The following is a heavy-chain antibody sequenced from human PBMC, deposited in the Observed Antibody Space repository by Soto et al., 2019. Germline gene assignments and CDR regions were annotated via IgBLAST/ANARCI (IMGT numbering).Heavy chain of an antibody. V-gene: IGHV4-31*03. CDR1: GGSISSGGYY. D-gene: IGHD4-17*01. CDR2: IYYSGST. CDR3: ARDGLRSTYYYYGMDV. J-gene: IGHJ6*02. Sequence: SETLSLTCTVSGGSISSGGYYWSWIRQHPGKGLEWIGYIYYSGSTYYNPPLKSRVTISVDTSKNQFSLKLSSVTAADTAVYYCARDGLRSTYYYYGMDVWGQGTTVTVSS.